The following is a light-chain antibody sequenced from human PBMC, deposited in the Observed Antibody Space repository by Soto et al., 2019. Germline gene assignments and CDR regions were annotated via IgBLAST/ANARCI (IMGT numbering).Light chain of an antibody. J-gene: IGKJ4*02. V-gene: IGKV3-11*01. CDR3: QQRSNWPLT. CDR1: QSVRNY. CDR2: DAS. Sequence: IVLTQSPATLTLSPGERATLSCRASQSVRNYLAWYQQKPGQAPRLLIYDASNRATGIPARFSGSGSGTDFTLSISSLEPEDFAVYYCQQRSNWPLTFGGGTKVEIK.